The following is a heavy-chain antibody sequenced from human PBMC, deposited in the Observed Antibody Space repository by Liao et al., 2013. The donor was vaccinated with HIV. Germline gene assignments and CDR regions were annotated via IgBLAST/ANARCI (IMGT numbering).Heavy chain of an antibody. CDR3: ARVRSIAARPWYFDL. CDR2: IYTSGTT. Sequence: QVQLQESGPGLVKPSQTLSLTCTVSGGSISSGSYFWSWIRQPAGKGLEWIGRIYTSGTTNYNPSLQESTHHINRHVREPSSPSKLSSVTAADTAVYYCARVRSIAARPWYFDLWGRWHPGHCLL. J-gene: IGHJ2*01. CDR1: GGSISSGSYF. V-gene: IGHV4-61*02. D-gene: IGHD6-6*01.